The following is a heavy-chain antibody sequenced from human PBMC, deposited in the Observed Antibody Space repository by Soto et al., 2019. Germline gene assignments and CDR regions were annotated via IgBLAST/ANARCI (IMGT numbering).Heavy chain of an antibody. Sequence: GGSQRLSSAASEFTCRDYPRHWVRQAPGKGLEWVAVISYDGRVKYYVDSVKGRFTISRDDSKNTLYLQMNSLRVDDTAVYYCARDFIVGAPDYFDYWGQGTLVTVSS. D-gene: IGHD1-26*01. J-gene: IGHJ4*02. V-gene: IGHV3-30*04. CDR1: EFTCRDYP. CDR3: ARDFIVGAPDYFDY. CDR2: ISYDGRVK.